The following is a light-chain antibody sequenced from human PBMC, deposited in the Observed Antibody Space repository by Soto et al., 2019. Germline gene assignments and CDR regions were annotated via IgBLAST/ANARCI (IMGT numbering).Light chain of an antibody. J-gene: IGLJ1*01. CDR2: DVS. CDR3: CSYAGSYYV. V-gene: IGLV2-11*01. Sequence: QSALTQPRSVSGSPGQSVTISCTGTSSDVGGYNYVSWYQQHPGKAPKLMIYDVSKRPSGVPDRFSGSKSGNTASLTISGLHAEDDADYYCCSYAGSYYVFGTGTKVTVL. CDR1: SSDVGGYNY.